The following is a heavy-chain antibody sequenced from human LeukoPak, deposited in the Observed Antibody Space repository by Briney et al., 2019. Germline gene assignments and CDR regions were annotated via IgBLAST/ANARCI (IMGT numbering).Heavy chain of an antibody. Sequence: GESLKISCKGSGYTVTSYWIAWVRQMPGKGLEWMGIIYPGDSDTRYSPSFQGQVTTSADKSISTAYLQWSSLKASDTAMYYCARRSISSSWYDYWGQGTLVTVSS. V-gene: IGHV5-51*01. CDR3: ARRSISSSWYDY. CDR2: IYPGDSDT. J-gene: IGHJ4*02. CDR1: GYTVTSYW. D-gene: IGHD6-13*01.